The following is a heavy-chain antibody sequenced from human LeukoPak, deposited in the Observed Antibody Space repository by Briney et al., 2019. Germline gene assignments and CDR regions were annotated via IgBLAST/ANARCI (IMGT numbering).Heavy chain of an antibody. CDR1: GGSISSYY. J-gene: IGHJ5*02. Sequence: PSETLSLICTVSGGSISSYYWSWIRQPPGKGLEWIGYIYYSGSTNYNPSLKSRVTIFLDTSKNQFSLKLSSVTAADTAVYYCAAVRDYYDSSGRSRWFDPWGQGTLVTVSS. V-gene: IGHV4-59*12. CDR2: IYYSGST. CDR3: AAVRDYYDSSGRSRWFDP. D-gene: IGHD3-22*01.